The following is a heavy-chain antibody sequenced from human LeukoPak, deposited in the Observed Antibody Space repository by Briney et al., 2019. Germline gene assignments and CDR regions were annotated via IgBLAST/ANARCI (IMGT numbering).Heavy chain of an antibody. CDR3: ARGVGATTDNYLDY. Sequence: GGSLRLSCVASGFTFSNYWMTWVRQAPGKGLEGVAKIKQDGSEKIYVDSVKGRFTISRDNAKSSLYLQMNSLRAEETAVYYCARGVGATTDNYLDYWGQGTLVTVSS. D-gene: IGHD1-26*01. CDR1: GFTFSNYW. J-gene: IGHJ4*02. V-gene: IGHV3-7*01. CDR2: IKQDGSEK.